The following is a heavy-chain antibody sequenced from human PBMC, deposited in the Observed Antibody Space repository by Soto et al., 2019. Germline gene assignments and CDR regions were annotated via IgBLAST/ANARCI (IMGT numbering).Heavy chain of an antibody. D-gene: IGHD2-2*02. CDR1: GYTLTELS. V-gene: IGHV1-24*01. J-gene: IGHJ5*02. CDR2: FGPEDGET. Sequence: ASVKVSGKVSGYTLTELSMHWVRQAPGKGLEWMGGFGPEDGETIYAQKFQGRVTMTEDTSTDTAYMELSSLRSEDTAVYYCATAGALVVPAAIRGKGNWFDPWGQGTLVTVSS. CDR3: ATAGALVVPAAIRGKGNWFDP.